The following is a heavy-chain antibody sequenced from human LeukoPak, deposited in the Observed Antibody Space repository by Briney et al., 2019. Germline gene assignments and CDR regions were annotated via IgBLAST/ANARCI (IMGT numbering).Heavy chain of an antibody. D-gene: IGHD3-10*01. Sequence: GGSLRLSCAASGFTFSSYVMHWVRQAPGKGLEWVAIISYDGSNEYYADSVKGRFTISRDNSKNTLFLQMDSLRAEDTAVYYCAKGGFGRPFDYWGQGTLVTVSS. V-gene: IGHV3-30*04. CDR3: AKGGFGRPFDY. CDR2: ISYDGSNE. CDR1: GFTFSSYV. J-gene: IGHJ4*02.